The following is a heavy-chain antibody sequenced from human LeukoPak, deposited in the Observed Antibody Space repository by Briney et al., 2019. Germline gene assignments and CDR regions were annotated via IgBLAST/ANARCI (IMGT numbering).Heavy chain of an antibody. CDR1: GDNFDTYV. D-gene: IGHD3-16*02. CDR3: TREGVYSPDPSSYHRLPFDI. J-gene: IGHJ3*02. Sequence: SVKVSCKASGDNFDTYVVTWVRQAPGQGLEWMGRIIPTLDVANFAQKFNGRVSITADKSTNTAHLELSSLRSEDTAVYYCTREGVYSPDPSSYHRLPFDIWGKGTVVIVSS. V-gene: IGHV1-69*04. CDR2: IIPTLDVA.